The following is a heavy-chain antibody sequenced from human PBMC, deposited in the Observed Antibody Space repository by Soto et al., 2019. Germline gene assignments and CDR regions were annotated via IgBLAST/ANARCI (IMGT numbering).Heavy chain of an antibody. D-gene: IGHD6-25*01. V-gene: IGHV3-23*01. CDR1: GFTFNNYA. CDR2: ISGRGDMT. J-gene: IGHJ4*02. CDR3: AKDLRAPAAKNFDY. Sequence: PGGSLRLSCTASGFTFNNYAMTWVRQPPGKGLEWVSAISGRGDMTFYADSVRGRFTISRDNSKSTLYLQMNSLRAEDTAVYFCAKDLRAPAAKNFDYWGQGTLVTVSS.